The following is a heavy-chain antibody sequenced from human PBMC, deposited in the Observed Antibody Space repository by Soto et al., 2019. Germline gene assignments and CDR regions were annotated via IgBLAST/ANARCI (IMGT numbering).Heavy chain of an antibody. CDR1: GFTFSSYS. CDR3: ARVICSGGSCYNAYAFDI. CDR2: ISSSSSTI. V-gene: IGHV3-48*02. J-gene: IGHJ3*02. Sequence: HPGGPLRLSCAASGFTFSSYSMNWVRQAPGKGLEWVSYISSSSSTIYYADSVKGRFTISRDNAKNSLNLQMNSLRDEDTAVYYCARVICSGGSCYNAYAFDIWGQGTMVTVS. D-gene: IGHD2-15*01.